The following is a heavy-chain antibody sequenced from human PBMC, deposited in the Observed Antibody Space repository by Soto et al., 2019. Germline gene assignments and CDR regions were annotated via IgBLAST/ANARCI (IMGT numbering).Heavy chain of an antibody. CDR2: VYYSGST. CDR3: ARDWDSSSWYGAVRWFDP. D-gene: IGHD6-13*01. CDR1: GGSISNSGYY. Sequence: SETLSLTCTVSGGSISNSGYYWGWIRQPPGKGLEWIGSVYYSGSTYYSPSLKSRVTISVDTSKNQFSLNLTSVTAADTAVYYCARDWDSSSWYGAVRWFDPWGQGTLVTVSS. V-gene: IGHV4-39*02. J-gene: IGHJ5*02.